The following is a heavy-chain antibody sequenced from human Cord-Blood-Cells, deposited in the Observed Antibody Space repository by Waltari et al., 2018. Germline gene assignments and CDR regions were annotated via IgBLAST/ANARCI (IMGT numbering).Heavy chain of an antibody. D-gene: IGHD1-26*01. CDR2: ISYVGRNK. CDR3: ARDKNSGSYFDY. CDR1: GFAFGSYS. Sequence: QVQLVESGGGVVQPGRLLRLAWAVSGFAFGSYSMHWVRQAPGKGLEWVAVISYVGRNKCYAESVKGRFTISRDNSKNTLYLQMNSLRAEDTAVYYCARDKNSGSYFDYWGQGTLVTVSS. V-gene: IGHV3-30*04. J-gene: IGHJ4*02.